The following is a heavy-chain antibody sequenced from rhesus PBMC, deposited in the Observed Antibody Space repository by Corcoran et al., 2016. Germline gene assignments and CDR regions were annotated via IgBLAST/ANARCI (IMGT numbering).Heavy chain of an antibody. J-gene: IGHJ4*01. V-gene: IGHV1-111*02. CDR2: GDLEDGEA. CDR1: GYTFTDYY. Sequence: EVQLVQSGAEVKKPGASVKISCKASGYTFTDYYLHWVQQAPGKGLEWMGRGDLEDGEAIHAHKFQDRVTITADTSTDTACMELSSLRSEDTAVYYWATGGIGIDYWGQGVLVTVSS. D-gene: IGHD2-27*01. CDR3: ATGGIGIDY.